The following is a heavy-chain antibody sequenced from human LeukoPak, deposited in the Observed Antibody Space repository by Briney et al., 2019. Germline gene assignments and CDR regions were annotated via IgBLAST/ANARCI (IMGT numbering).Heavy chain of an antibody. V-gene: IGHV1-2*02. J-gene: IGHJ5*02. CDR2: INPNSGGT. CDR3: AREGIAAAGREYNWFDP. D-gene: IGHD6-13*01. CDR1: GYTFTGYY. Sequence: ASVKVSCKASGYTFTGYYMHWVRQAPGQGLEWMGWINPNSGGTNYAQKFQGRVTMTRDTSISTAYMELSRLRSDDTAVYYCAREGIAAAGREYNWFDPWGQGTLVTVSS.